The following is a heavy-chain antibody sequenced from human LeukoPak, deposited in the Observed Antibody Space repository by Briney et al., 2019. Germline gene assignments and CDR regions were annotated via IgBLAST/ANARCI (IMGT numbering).Heavy chain of an antibody. CDR1: GFTFSSYG. CDR2: ISYDGSNK. J-gene: IGHJ5*01. Sequence: PGRSLRLSCAASGFTFSSYGMHWVRQAPGKGLEWVAVISYDGSNKYYADSVKGRFTISRDNSKNTLYLQMSSLRAEDTAVYYCAKDVRALESWGQGTLVTVSS. CDR3: AKDVRALES. V-gene: IGHV3-30*18.